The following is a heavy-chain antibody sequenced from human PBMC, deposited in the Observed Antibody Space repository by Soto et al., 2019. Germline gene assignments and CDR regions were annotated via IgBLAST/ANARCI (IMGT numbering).Heavy chain of an antibody. CDR2: IIPIFGTA. CDR1: GGTFSSYA. J-gene: IGHJ4*02. Sequence: SVKVSCKASGGTFSSYAISWVRQAPGQGLEWMGGIIPIFGTANYAQKFQGRVTITADKSTSTAYMELSSLRSEDTAVYYCARSGRSSSWYYFDYWGQGSLVAISS. CDR3: ARSGRSSSWYYFDY. V-gene: IGHV1-69*06. D-gene: IGHD6-13*01.